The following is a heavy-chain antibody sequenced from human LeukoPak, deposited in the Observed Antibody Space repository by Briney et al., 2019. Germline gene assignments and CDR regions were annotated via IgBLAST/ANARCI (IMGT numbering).Heavy chain of an antibody. D-gene: IGHD4-17*01. Sequence: GGSLRLSCAVSGFSVSRNYMSWVRQAPGKGLEWVSLIYSDGTTYYADSVKGRFTISKDNSKNTLYLQMNSLRGEGTAIYYCARDFGDSERGFDYWGQGTPVTVSS. V-gene: IGHV3-53*01. CDR1: GFSVSRNY. CDR3: ARDFGDSERGFDY. CDR2: IYSDGTT. J-gene: IGHJ4*02.